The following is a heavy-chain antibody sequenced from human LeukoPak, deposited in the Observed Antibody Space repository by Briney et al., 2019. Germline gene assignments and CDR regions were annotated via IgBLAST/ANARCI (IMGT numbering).Heavy chain of an antibody. CDR3: ARETGGSYLWVNMGDAFDI. J-gene: IGHJ3*02. D-gene: IGHD1-26*01. Sequence: AASVKVSCKASGYTFTSYGISWVRQAPGQGLEWMGWISAYNGNTNYAQKLQGRVTMTTDTSTSTAYMELRSLRSDDTAVYYCARETGGSYLWVNMGDAFDIWGQGTMVTVSS. CDR1: GYTFTSYG. V-gene: IGHV1-18*01. CDR2: ISAYNGNT.